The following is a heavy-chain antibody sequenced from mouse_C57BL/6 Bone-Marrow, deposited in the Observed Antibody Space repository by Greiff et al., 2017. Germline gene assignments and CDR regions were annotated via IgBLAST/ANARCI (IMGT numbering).Heavy chain of an antibody. CDR2: IYPRSGNT. CDR1: GYTFTSYG. CDR3: AREGYGNYVDYAMDY. J-gene: IGHJ4*01. Sequence: VKLQQSGAELARPGASVKLSCKASGYTFTSYGISWVKQRTGQGLEWIGEIYPRSGNTYYNEKFKGKATLTADKSSSTAYMELRSLTSEDSAVYFCAREGYGNYVDYAMDYWGQGTSVTVSS. D-gene: IGHD2-10*02. V-gene: IGHV1-81*01.